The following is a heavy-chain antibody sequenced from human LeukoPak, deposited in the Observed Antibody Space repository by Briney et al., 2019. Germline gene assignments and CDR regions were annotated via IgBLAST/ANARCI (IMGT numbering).Heavy chain of an antibody. D-gene: IGHD4-17*01. V-gene: IGHV1-69*13. CDR2: IIPIFGTA. CDR1: GGTFSSYA. CDR3: ARPFTGTTRGFDY. Sequence: SVKVSCKASGGTFSSYAISWVRQAPGQGLEWMGGIIPIFGTANYAQKFQGRVTITADESTSTAYMELSSLRSEDTAVYYCARPFTGTTRGFDYWGQGTLVIVSS. J-gene: IGHJ4*02.